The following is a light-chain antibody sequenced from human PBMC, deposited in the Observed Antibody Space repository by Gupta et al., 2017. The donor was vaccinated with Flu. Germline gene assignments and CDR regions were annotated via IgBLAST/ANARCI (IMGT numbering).Light chain of an antibody. CDR2: NNN. J-gene: IGLJ3*02. V-gene: IGLV1-47*01. CDR1: NSNIESNY. Sequence: MVTQPPSASGTPGQRVTISCSGSNSNIESNYVHWYQQLPVAAPKLLVYNNNQRPSGVPDRFSGSKSGTSASLAINGLRSEDEADYYCATWDNRLSGPVFGGGTKVTVL. CDR3: ATWDNRLSGPV.